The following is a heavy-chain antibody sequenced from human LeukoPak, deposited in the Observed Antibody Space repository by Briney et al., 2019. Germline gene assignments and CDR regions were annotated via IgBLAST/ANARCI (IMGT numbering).Heavy chain of an antibody. D-gene: IGHD4-11*01. CDR2: INPDSGGT. CDR1: GYTFTGYY. J-gene: IGHJ6*03. Sequence: ASVKVSCKASGYTFTGYYMHWVRQAPGQGLEWMGWINPDSGGTNYAQKFQGRVTMTRDTSITTAYMELSRPTSDDTAVYYCASGYSDYADYYNYYMDVWGKGTTITVSS. CDR3: ASGYSDYADYYNYYMDV. V-gene: IGHV1-2*02.